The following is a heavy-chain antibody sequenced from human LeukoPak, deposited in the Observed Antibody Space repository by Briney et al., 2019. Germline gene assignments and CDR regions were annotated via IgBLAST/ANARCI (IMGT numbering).Heavy chain of an antibody. CDR3: ARAILDYGRVYFDY. D-gene: IGHD4-17*01. CDR1: GGTFSSHA. V-gene: IGHV1-69*13. J-gene: IGHJ4*02. Sequence: SVKVSCKASGGTFSSHAISWVRQAPGQGLEWMGGIIPIFGTANDAQKFQGRVTITADESTSTAYMELSSLRSEDTAVYYCARAILDYGRVYFDYWGQGTLVTVSS. CDR2: IIPIFGTA.